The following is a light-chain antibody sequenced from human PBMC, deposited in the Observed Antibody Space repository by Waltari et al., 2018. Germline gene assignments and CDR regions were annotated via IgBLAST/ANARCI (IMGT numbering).Light chain of an antibody. CDR2: RNN. Sequence: QAGLTQSPSVSKGLRQTATLTCTGNSNNVGNQGAAWLQQHQGHPPKLLSYRNNNRPSGISERLSASRSGNTASLTITGLQPEDEADYYCSAWDRSLNVWVFGGGTRLTVL. J-gene: IGLJ3*02. V-gene: IGLV10-54*01. CDR1: SNNVGNQG. CDR3: SAWDRSLNVWV.